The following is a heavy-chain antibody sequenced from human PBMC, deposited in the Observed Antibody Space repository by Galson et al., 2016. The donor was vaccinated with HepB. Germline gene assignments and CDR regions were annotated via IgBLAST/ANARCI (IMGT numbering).Heavy chain of an antibody. CDR2: INSDGTIS. V-gene: IGHV3-74*01. Sequence: SLRLSCTASGFAFSSHWMHWVRQDLGKGLVWVSRINSDGTISNYADSVKGRFTISRDNPKNTLYLQMNSPGAEDTAVYFCVRDPSVVPNTAYNWFDPWGRGTLVTVSS. D-gene: IGHD4-23*01. CDR3: VRDPSVVPNTAYNWFDP. CDR1: GFAFSSHW. J-gene: IGHJ5*02.